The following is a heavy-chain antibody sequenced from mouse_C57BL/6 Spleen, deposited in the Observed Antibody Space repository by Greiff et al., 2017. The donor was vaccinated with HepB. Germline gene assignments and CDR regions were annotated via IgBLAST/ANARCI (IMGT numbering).Heavy chain of an antibody. CDR3: ARTRDYGSSYDYHAMDY. J-gene: IGHJ4*01. D-gene: IGHD1-1*01. CDR1: GYTFTDYY. CDR2: IFPGSGST. V-gene: IGHV1-75*01. Sequence: QVQLQQSGPELVKPGASVKISCKASGYTFTDYYINWVKQRPGQGLEWIGWIFPGSGSTYYNEKFKGKATLTVDKSSSTAYMLLSSLTSEDSAVYFCARTRDYGSSYDYHAMDYWGQGTSVTVSS.